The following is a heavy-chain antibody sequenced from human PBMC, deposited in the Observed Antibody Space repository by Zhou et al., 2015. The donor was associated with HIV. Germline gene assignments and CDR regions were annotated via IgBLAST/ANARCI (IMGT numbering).Heavy chain of an antibody. CDR1: GGAFSNYV. CDR3: VREGEGRMTTVTFAFDI. J-gene: IGHJ3*02. Sequence: QVQLVQSGAEVKKPGSSVKVSCKASGGAFSNYVISWVRQAPGQGFEWVGGITPLFGIANCAQKFQGRATITADESTRTVYMELSSLRSEDTAIYYCVREGEGRMTTVTFAFDIWGQGTMVTVSS. CDR2: ITPLFGIA. V-gene: IGHV1-69*01. D-gene: IGHD4-17*01.